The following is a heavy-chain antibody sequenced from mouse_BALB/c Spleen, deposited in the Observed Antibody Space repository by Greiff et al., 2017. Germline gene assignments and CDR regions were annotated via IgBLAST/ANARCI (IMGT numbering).Heavy chain of an antibody. CDR1: GFSLTSYG. V-gene: IGHV2-9*02. J-gene: IGHJ4*01. D-gene: IGHD2-4*01. CDR3: ARALYDYDGDYYAMDY. CDR2: IWAGGST. Sequence: VKLQESGPGLVAPSQSLSITCTVSGFSLTSYGVHWVRQPPGKGLEWLGVIWAGGSTNYNSALMSRLSISKDNSKSQVFLKMNSLQTDDTAMYYCARALYDYDGDYYAMDYWGQGTSVTDSS.